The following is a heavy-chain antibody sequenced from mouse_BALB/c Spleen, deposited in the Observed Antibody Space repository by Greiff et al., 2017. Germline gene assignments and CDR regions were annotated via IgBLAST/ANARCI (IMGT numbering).Heavy chain of an antibody. CDR2: IWSGGST. V-gene: IGHV2-2*02. CDR1: GFSLTSYG. D-gene: IGHD2-14*01. CDR3: ARKYRYEGMDY. Sequence: VQLQQSGPGLVQPSPCLSITCTVSGFSLTSYGVHWVRQSPGKGLEWLGVIWSGGSTDYNAAVISRLSISKDNSKSQVFFKMNSLQANDTAIYYCARKYRYEGMDYWGQGTAVTVSS. J-gene: IGHJ4*01.